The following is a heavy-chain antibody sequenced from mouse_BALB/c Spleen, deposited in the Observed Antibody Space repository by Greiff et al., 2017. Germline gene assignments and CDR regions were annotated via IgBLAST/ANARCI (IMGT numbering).Heavy chain of an antibody. V-gene: IGHV5-17*02. CDR3: ARREVYYDYEDAMDY. J-gene: IGHJ4*01. CDR1: GFTFSSFG. CDR2: ISSGSSTI. Sequence: EVHLVESGGGLVQPGGSRKLSCAASGFTFSSFGMHWVRQAPEKGLEWVAYISSGSSTIYYADTVKGRFTISRDNPKNTLFLQMTSLRSEDTAMYYCARREVYYDYEDAMDYWGQGTSVTVSS. D-gene: IGHD2-4*01.